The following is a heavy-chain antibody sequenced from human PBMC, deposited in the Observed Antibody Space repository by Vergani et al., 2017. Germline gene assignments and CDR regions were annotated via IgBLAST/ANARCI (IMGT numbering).Heavy chain of an antibody. D-gene: IGHD2-2*01. CDR2: INPNSGGT. CDR3: ARIGTSSNRDYFDY. V-gene: IGHV1-2*02. J-gene: IGHJ4*02. CDR1: GYTFTDYF. Sequence: QVQLVQSGAEVKKPGASVKVSCTASGYTFTDYFIHWVRQASGQGLEWMGWINPNSGGTNYAQKFQGRVTMTRDTSISTAYMELSNLRSDDTAVYYCARIGTSSNRDYFDYWGQGTLVTVSS.